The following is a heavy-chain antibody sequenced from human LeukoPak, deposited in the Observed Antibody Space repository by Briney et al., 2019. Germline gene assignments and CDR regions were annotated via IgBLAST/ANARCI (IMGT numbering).Heavy chain of an antibody. CDR2: ISGSGGST. D-gene: IGHD4-17*01. V-gene: IGHV3-23*01. CDR3: AKVPHYGDYVI. Sequence: GSLRLSCAASGFPFSSYAMSWVRQAPGKGLEWVSAISGSGGSTYYADSVKGRFTISRDNSKNTLYLQMNSLRAEDTAVYYCAKVPHYGDYVIWGQGTMVTVSS. CDR1: GFPFSSYA. J-gene: IGHJ3*02.